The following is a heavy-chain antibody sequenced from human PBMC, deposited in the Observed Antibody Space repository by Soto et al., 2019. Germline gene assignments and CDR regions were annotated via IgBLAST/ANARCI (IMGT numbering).Heavy chain of an antibody. D-gene: IGHD6-13*01. CDR3: ARGGSNRFGL. CDR2: IYYSGTT. Sequence: SETLSLTCTVSGGSISSSRYYWDWIRQPPGKGLEWIGTIYYSGTTYYNPSLKSRVTIFVDTSKNQFSLKLSSVTAADTAVYYCARGGSNRFGLWGQGTLVTVSS. CDR1: GGSISSSRYY. V-gene: IGHV4-39*01. J-gene: IGHJ4*02.